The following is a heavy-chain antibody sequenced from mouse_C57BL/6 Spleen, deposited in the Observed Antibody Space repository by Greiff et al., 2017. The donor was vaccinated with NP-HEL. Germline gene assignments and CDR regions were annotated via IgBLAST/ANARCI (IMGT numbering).Heavy chain of an antibody. CDR3: ARGITTVVAKAMDY. J-gene: IGHJ4*01. Sequence: QVQLKQSGPELVKPGASVKISCKASGYAFSSSWMNWVKQRPGKGLEWIGRIYPGDGDTNYNGKFKGKATLTADKSSSTAYMQLSSLTSEDSAVYFCARGITTVVAKAMDYWGQGTSVTVSS. CDR2: IYPGDGDT. V-gene: IGHV1-82*01. D-gene: IGHD1-1*01. CDR1: GYAFSSSW.